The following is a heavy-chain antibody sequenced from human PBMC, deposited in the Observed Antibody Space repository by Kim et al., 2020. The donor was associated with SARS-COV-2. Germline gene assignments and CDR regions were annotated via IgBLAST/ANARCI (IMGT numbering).Heavy chain of an antibody. CDR3: ARAYYYGSGSYGSYGMDV. D-gene: IGHD3-10*01. Sequence: KGRFTISRENAKNSLYLQMNSLRAGETAVYYCARAYYYGSGSYGSYGMDVWGQGTTVTVSS. V-gene: IGHV3-13*01. J-gene: IGHJ6*02.